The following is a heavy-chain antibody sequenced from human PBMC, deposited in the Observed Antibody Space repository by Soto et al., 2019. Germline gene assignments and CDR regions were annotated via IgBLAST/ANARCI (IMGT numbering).Heavy chain of an antibody. CDR3: ARRIVAMETFDY. J-gene: IGHJ4*02. D-gene: IGHD5-12*01. CDR2: IYYSGST. CDR1: GGSISTYY. Sequence: SETLSLTCTVSGGSISTYYWSWIRQPPGKGLEWIGYIYYSGSTNYNPSLNSRVTISVDTSKNQFSLTVTSVTVADTAVYYCARRIVAMETFDYWGQGTLVTVSS. V-gene: IGHV4-59*08.